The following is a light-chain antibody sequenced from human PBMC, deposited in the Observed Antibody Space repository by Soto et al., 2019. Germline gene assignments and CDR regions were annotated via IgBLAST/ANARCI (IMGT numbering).Light chain of an antibody. J-gene: IGKJ3*01. CDR3: QQSYNTPPT. Sequence: DIQMTQSPSSLSASVGDRVTITCRASQSISSYLNWYQQKPGKAPKLLIYAASTLQSGVPSRFSGSGSGTDFTLTISSLQPEDFATYYCQQSYNTPPTFGPGTTVDIK. V-gene: IGKV1-39*01. CDR2: AAS. CDR1: QSISSY.